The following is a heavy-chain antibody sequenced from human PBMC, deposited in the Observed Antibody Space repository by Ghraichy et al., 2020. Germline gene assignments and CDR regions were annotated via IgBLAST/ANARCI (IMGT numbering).Heavy chain of an antibody. Sequence: SETLSLTCTVSGGSISSGSYYWGWICQPPGKGLEWIGSIYYSGSTSYNPSLKSRVTISVDTSKNQFSLKLSSVTAADTAVYYCVRSSGWTFDYWGQGTLVTVSS. CDR3: VRSSGWTFDY. D-gene: IGHD6-19*01. J-gene: IGHJ4*02. CDR2: IYYSGST. V-gene: IGHV4-39*01. CDR1: GGSISSGSYY.